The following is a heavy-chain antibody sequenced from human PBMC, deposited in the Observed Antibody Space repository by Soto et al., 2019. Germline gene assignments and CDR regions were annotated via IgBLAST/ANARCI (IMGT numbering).Heavy chain of an antibody. CDR1: GGSISSSSYY. Sequence: QLQLQESGPGLMKPSETLSLTCTVSGGSISSSSYYWGWIRQPPGKGLEWIGSIYYSGSTYYNPSLKSRVTISVDTSKNQFSLKLSSVTAADTAVYYCARHELDYYDSSGYYYLDYWGQGTLVTVSS. V-gene: IGHV4-39*01. CDR3: ARHELDYYDSSGYYYLDY. CDR2: IYYSGST. D-gene: IGHD3-22*01. J-gene: IGHJ4*02.